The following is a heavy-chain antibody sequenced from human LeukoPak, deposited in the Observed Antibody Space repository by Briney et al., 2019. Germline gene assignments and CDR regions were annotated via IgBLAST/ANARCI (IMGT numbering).Heavy chain of an antibody. V-gene: IGHV3-21*01. CDR2: ISNRGTYI. CDR3: ARLQGDDGWYFFDY. D-gene: IGHD6-19*01. J-gene: IGHJ4*02. Sequence: GVSLRLSCAASGYTFSSYSMNWVRQAPGRGLEWLSSISNRGTYIYYADSVKGRFTISRDNAKNSVYLQMNSLRAEDTALYYCARLQGDDGWYFFDYWGQGTLVTVFS. CDR1: GYTFSSYS.